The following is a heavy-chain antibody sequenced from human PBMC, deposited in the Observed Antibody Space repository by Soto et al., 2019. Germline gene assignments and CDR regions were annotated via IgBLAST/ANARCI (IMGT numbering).Heavy chain of an antibody. CDR3: ARLTRIQLWYPLYY. CDR1: GGTFSSYA. V-gene: IGHV1-69*13. CDR2: IIPIFGTA. D-gene: IGHD5-18*01. Sequence: AASVKVSCKASGGTFSSYAISWVRQAPGQGLEWMGGIIPIFGTANYAQKFQGRVTITADESTSTAYMELSSLRSEDTAVYYCARLTRIQLWYPLYYWGQGTLVIVSS. J-gene: IGHJ4*02.